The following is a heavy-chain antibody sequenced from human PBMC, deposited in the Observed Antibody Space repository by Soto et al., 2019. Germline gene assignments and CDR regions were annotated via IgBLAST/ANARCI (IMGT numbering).Heavy chain of an antibody. CDR2: ISSTTNYI. J-gene: IGHJ4*02. CDR1: GFTFTRYS. V-gene: IGHV3-21*06. CDR3: ARESEDLTSNFDY. Sequence: PGGSLRLSCAASGFTFTRYSMNWVRQAPGKGLEWVPSISSTTNYIYYGDSMKGRFTISRDNAKNSLYLEMSSLRAEDTAVYYCARESEDLTSNFDYWGQGTLVTVSS.